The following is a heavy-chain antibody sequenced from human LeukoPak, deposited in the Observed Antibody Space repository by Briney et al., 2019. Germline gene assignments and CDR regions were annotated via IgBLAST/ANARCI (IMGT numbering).Heavy chain of an antibody. D-gene: IGHD6-13*01. CDR3: AREPGIAGRYFFDY. V-gene: IGHV1-46*01. CDR1: GYTFTSYY. CDR2: IDPSGGSA. J-gene: IGHJ4*02. Sequence: ASVKVSCKASGYTFTSYYLHWVRQAPGQGLEWMGIIDPSGGSASYAQKFQGRVTMTRDMFTSTVFMELSSLRSEDTAVYYCAREPGIAGRYFFDYWGQGTLVTVSS.